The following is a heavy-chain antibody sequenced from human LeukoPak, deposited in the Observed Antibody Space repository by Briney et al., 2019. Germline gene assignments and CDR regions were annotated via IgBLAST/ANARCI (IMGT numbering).Heavy chain of an antibody. D-gene: IGHD3-22*01. V-gene: IGHV4-34*01. CDR3: ARPARRRIVVVKDYYYMDV. CDR1: GGSFSGYY. J-gene: IGHJ6*03. Sequence: SETLSLTCAVYGGSFSGYYWSWFRQPPGKGLEWIGEINHSGSTNYNPSLKSRVTISVDTSKNQFSLKLSSVTAADTAVYYCARPARRRIVVVKDYYYMDVWGKGTTVTVSS. CDR2: INHSGST.